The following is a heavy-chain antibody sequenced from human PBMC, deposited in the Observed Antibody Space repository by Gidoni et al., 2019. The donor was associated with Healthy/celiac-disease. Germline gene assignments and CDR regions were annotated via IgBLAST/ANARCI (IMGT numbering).Heavy chain of an antibody. Sequence: QVQLQQWGAGLLKPSETLSLTCAVYGGSFSGYYWSWIRQPPGKGLEWIGEINHSGSTNYNPSLKSRVTISVDTSKNQFSLKLSSVTAADTAVYYCAKEVIAAAGIEDYWGQGTLVTVSS. V-gene: IGHV4-34*01. CDR1: GGSFSGYY. J-gene: IGHJ4*02. D-gene: IGHD6-13*01. CDR3: AKEVIAAAGIEDY. CDR2: INHSGST.